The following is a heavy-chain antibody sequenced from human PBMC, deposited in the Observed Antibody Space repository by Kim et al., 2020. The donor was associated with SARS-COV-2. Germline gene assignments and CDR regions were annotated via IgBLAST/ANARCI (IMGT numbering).Heavy chain of an antibody. CDR1: GFTLSDYW. J-gene: IGHJ5*02. CDR2: TSRDGST. D-gene: IGHD2-15*01. V-gene: IGHV3-74*01. Sequence: GGSLRLSCAASGFTLSDYWMHWVRQAPGKGLVWVSLTSRDGSTAYADSVKGRFTISRDNAKNTVSLQMNSLRADDTAVYYCARADSGGSFPTWGQGTLATVSS. CDR3: ARADSGGSFPT.